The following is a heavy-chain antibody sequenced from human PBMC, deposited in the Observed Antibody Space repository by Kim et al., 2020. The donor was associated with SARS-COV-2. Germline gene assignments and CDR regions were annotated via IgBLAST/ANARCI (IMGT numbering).Heavy chain of an antibody. Sequence: SETLSLTCTVSGGSISSYYWSWIRQPPGKGLEWIGYIYYSGSTNYNPSLKSRVTISVDTSKNQFSLKLSSVTAADTAVYYCARVSGYYDILTGYYNPNWFDPWGHGTLVTVSS. CDR1: GGSISSYY. J-gene: IGHJ5*02. V-gene: IGHV4-59*01. CDR3: ARVSGYYDILTGYYNPNWFDP. CDR2: IYYSGST. D-gene: IGHD3-9*01.